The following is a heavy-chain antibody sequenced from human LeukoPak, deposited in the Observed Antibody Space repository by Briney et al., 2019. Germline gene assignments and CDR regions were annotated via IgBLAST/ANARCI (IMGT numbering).Heavy chain of an antibody. J-gene: IGHJ4*02. CDR1: GYTFTSYY. CDR3: ARGRNYDFWSGYYTGYFDY. CDR2: INPSGGST. Sequence: ASVKVSCKASGYTFTSYYMHWVRQAPGQGLEWMGIINPSGGSTSYAQKFQGRVTMTRDMSTSTVYMELSSLRSEDTAVYYCARGRNYDFWSGYYTGYFDYWGQGTLVTVSS. D-gene: IGHD3-3*01. V-gene: IGHV1-46*01.